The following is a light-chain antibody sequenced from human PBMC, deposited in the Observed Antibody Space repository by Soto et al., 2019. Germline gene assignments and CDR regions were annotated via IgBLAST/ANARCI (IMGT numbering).Light chain of an antibody. CDR1: NIGSKS. Sequence: SYELTQPPSVSVAPGQTARITCGGNNIGSKSVHWYQQKPGQAPVVVVYEDYDRPSGIPERFSGSNSGNTATLTITRVEAGYEADYYCLVWDNSGDRYVFGTGTKLTVL. CDR3: LVWDNSGDRYV. CDR2: EDY. V-gene: IGLV3-21*02. J-gene: IGLJ1*01.